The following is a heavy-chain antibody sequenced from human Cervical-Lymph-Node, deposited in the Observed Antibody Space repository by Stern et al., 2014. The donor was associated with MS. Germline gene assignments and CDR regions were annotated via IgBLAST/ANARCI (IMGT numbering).Heavy chain of an antibody. J-gene: IGHJ6*02. CDR3: ARHPEHLFIHMDV. Sequence: EVQLVESGGGLVQPGGSLKLSCAASGFTFSGSAMYWVRPASGKGLGWVGRIRSKANSYATAYAASVKGRFTISRDDSENTAYLQMNSLKTEDTAVYYCARHPEHLFIHMDVWGQGTTVTVSS. D-gene: IGHD3-10*02. CDR2: IRSKANSYAT. CDR1: GFTFSGSA. V-gene: IGHV3-73*01.